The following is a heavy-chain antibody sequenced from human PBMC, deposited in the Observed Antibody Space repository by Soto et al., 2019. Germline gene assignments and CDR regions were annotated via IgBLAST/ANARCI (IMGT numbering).Heavy chain of an antibody. CDR1: GFTFSSYG. V-gene: IGHV3-33*01. D-gene: IGHD3-22*01. CDR2: IWDDGSNK. J-gene: IGHJ4*02. CDR3: ARDYDSSGYPRYYFDY. Sequence: QVQLVESGGGVVQPGRSLRLSCAASGFTFSSYGMHWVRQAPGKGLEWVAVIWDDGSNKYYADSVKGRFTISRDNSKNTLDLQMNSLRAEDTAVYYCARDYDSSGYPRYYFDYWGQGTLVTVSS.